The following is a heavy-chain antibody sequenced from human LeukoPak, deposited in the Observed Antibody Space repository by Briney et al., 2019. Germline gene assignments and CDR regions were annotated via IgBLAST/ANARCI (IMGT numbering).Heavy chain of an antibody. V-gene: IGHV5-51*01. CDR3: ARELYQPLLYLTSYFDY. CDR2: IYPGDSDT. J-gene: IGHJ4*02. Sequence: GESLKISCKGSGYSFTSYWIGWVRQMPGKGLEWMGIIYPGDSDTRYSPSFQGQVTISADKSISTAYLQWSSLKASDTAMYYCARELYQPLLYLTSYFDYWGQGTLVTVSS. D-gene: IGHD2-2*02. CDR1: GYSFTSYW.